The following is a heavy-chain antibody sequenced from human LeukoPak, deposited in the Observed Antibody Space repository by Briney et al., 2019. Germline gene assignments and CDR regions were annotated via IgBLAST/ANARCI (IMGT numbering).Heavy chain of an antibody. D-gene: IGHD2-21*01. J-gene: IGHJ4*02. CDR3: ARRGYCRGDCTLDY. V-gene: IGHV1-2*02. Sequence: ASVKVSFKATGYTFTGYYIHWVRQAPGQGFEWMGWITPNSCDTDYAQKFQDMVTMTSNTSIRSAYMELSGLRSDDTAVYYCARRGYCRGDCTLDYWGQGTLVTVSS. CDR1: GYTFTGYY. CDR2: ITPNSCDT.